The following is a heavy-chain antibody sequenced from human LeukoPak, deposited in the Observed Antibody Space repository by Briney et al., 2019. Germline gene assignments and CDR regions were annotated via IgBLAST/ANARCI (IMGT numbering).Heavy chain of an antibody. CDR3: ARGAGSGFYFYMDV. CDR1: GFSFSSFS. V-gene: IGHV3-21*04. CDR2: ISGGSSFT. J-gene: IGHJ6*03. Sequence: GGSLRLSCAASGFSFSSFSMNWVRQAPGKGLEWVSYISGGSSFTYYVDSVKGRFTISRDNAKNSLYLQMNSLRAEDTALYYCARGAGSGFYFYMDVWGTGTTVTVSS. D-gene: IGHD3-10*01.